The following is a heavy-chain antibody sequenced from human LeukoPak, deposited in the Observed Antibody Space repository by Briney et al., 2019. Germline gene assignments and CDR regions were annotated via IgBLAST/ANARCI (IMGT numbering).Heavy chain of an antibody. D-gene: IGHD1-1*01. J-gene: IGHJ4*02. CDR2: IYYSGST. Sequence: SETLSLTCTVSGGSISSGDYYWSWIRQPPGKGLEWIGYIYYSGSTCYNPSLKSRVTISVDTSKNQFSLRLSSVTAADTAVYYCARQGGTRQGRFDYWGQGTLVTVSS. CDR1: GGSISSGDYY. CDR3: ARQGGTRQGRFDY. V-gene: IGHV4-30-4*01.